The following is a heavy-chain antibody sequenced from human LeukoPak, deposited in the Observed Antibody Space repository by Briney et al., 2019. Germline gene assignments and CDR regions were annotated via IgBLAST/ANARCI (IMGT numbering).Heavy chain of an antibody. J-gene: IGHJ4*02. CDR2: INPKNGGS. D-gene: IGHD4-17*01. Sequence: ASVKVSCKASGYTFTGYYMHWVRQAPGQGLEWVGWINPKNGGSNYAQKFQGRVTMTRDRSISTAYMELSRLTSDDTAVYYCARGPHDYGFQYYFNYWGQGTLVTVSS. CDR3: ARGPHDYGFQYYFNY. V-gene: IGHV1-2*02. CDR1: GYTFTGYY.